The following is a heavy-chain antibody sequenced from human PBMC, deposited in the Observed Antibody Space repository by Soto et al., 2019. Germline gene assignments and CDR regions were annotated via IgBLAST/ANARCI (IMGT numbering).Heavy chain of an antibody. D-gene: IGHD4-17*01. J-gene: IGHJ5*02. V-gene: IGHV5-51*01. Sequence: GESLKISCKGSGYSFTTYWIGWLRQVPGKGLEWMGIIYPADSDTRYSPSFQGQVTMSADKSTTTAYLQWSSLKASDTAMYYCARGPRYGDPYWCEPWGQGTLVTVSS. CDR1: GYSFTTYW. CDR2: IYPADSDT. CDR3: ARGPRYGDPYWCEP.